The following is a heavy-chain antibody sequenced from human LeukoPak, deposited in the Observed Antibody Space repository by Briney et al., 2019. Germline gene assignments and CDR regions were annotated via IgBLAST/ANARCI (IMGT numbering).Heavy chain of an antibody. Sequence: PGGSLRLSCVASGFPFRSYAMTWVRQTPGKGLESVSVITDDEDTYYADSVKGRFTISRDNSQNTVFLQMNSLRVKDTAVYYCAKVDYWSPENYFDSWGQGTLVTVSS. D-gene: IGHD1-1*01. V-gene: IGHV3-23*01. CDR3: AKVDYWSPENYFDS. CDR2: ITDDEDT. J-gene: IGHJ4*02. CDR1: GFPFRSYA.